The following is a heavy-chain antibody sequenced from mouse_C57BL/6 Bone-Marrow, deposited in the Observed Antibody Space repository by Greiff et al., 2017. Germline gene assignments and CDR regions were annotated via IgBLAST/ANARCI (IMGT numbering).Heavy chain of an antibody. CDR2: IYPGDGDT. CDR3: AWAMDY. V-gene: IGHV1-82*01. Sequence: VQLQQSGPELVKPGASVKISCKASGYAFSSSWMNWVKQRPGKGLEWIGRIYPGDGDTNYNGKFKGKATLTADNSSSTAYMQLSSLTSEDSAVYFCAWAMDYWGQGTSVTVSS. CDR1: GYAFSSSW. J-gene: IGHJ4*01.